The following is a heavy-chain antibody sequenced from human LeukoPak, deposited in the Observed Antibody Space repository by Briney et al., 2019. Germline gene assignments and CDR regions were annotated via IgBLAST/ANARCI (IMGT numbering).Heavy chain of an antibody. CDR2: INHSGNT. CDR1: GGSFSGYY. V-gene: IGHV4-34*01. CDR3: ATAFVKQQLVDLDY. Sequence: SETLSLTCAVYGGSFSGYYWSWIRQPPGKGLQWIGEINHSGNTDYDPSLKSRVTISVDTSKNQFSLKLRSVTAADTAVYYCATAFVKQQLVDLDYWGQGTLVTVSS. D-gene: IGHD6-13*01. J-gene: IGHJ4*02.